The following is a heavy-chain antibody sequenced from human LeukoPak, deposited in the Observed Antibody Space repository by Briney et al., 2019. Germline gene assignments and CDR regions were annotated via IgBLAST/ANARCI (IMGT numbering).Heavy chain of an antibody. V-gene: IGHV1-46*01. Sequence: ASVEVSCKSSGYTFTIYYIHWVRQAPGQGLEWMRIINPSGGSTSYAQKFEDRVTMTRDTSTSTVYMELSSLRSEDTAVYYCARAGIFDYWGQGTLVTVSS. CDR3: ARAGIFDY. D-gene: IGHD3-10*01. CDR2: INPSGGST. J-gene: IGHJ4*02. CDR1: GYTFTIYY.